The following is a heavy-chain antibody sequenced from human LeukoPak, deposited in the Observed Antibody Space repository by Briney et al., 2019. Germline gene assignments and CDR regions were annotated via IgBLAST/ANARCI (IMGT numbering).Heavy chain of an antibody. CDR3: ARANFLYCSSTTCLFDY. V-gene: IGHV1-2*02. CDR1: GYTFTDYY. CDR2: INPNSGDT. Sequence: GASVKVSCTASGYTFTDYYLHRVRQAPGQGFEWLGWINPNSGDTNYAQKFQGRVTMTRDTSISTAHMEMSRLRSDDTAVYYCARANFLYCSSTTCLFDYWGQGTLVTVSS. D-gene: IGHD2-2*01. J-gene: IGHJ4*02.